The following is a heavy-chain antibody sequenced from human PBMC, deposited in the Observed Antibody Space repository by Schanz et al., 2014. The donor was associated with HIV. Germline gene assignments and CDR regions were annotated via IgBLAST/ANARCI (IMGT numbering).Heavy chain of an antibody. CDR3: YGDESGY. V-gene: IGHV3-30*03. Sequence: QVQLVESGGGVVQPGRSLRLSCAASGFTFSSYGMHWVRQAPGKGLEWVAAISYDGNNQFYADSVKGRFTISRDNSKNTLYLQMNSLRAEDTAVYYCYGDESGYWGQGTLVTVSS. CDR2: ISYDGNNQ. J-gene: IGHJ4*02. D-gene: IGHD4-17*01. CDR1: GFTFSSYG.